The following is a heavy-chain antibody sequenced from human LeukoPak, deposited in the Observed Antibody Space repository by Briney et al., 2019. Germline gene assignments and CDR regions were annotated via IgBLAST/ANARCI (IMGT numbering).Heavy chain of an antibody. CDR2: IKQDGSEK. CDR3: ARDGTTVTTGRFDY. CDR1: GFTFSSYS. J-gene: IGHJ4*02. Sequence: GGSLRLSCAASGFTFSSYSMNWVRQAPGKGLEWVANIKQDGSEKYCVDSVKGRFTISRDNAKNSLYLQMNSLRAEDTAVYYCARDGTTVTTGRFDYWGQGTLVTVSS. V-gene: IGHV3-7*01. D-gene: IGHD4-17*01.